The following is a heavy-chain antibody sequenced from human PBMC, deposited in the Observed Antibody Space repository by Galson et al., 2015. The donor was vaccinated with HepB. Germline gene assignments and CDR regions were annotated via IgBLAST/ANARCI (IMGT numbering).Heavy chain of an antibody. CDR3: ARHPTADDILTGYYNPGWYFDS. D-gene: IGHD3-9*01. J-gene: IGHJ4*02. CDR2: IYPGDSET. CDR1: GYSFTNFW. V-gene: IGHV5-51*01. Sequence: QSGAEVKKPGESLKISCKGSGYSFTNFWIGWVRQMPGKGLECMGIIYPGDSETRYSPSFQGQVTISADKSISTAYVQWSSLKASDTAMYYCARHPTADDILTGYYNPGWYFDSWGQGTLVTVSS.